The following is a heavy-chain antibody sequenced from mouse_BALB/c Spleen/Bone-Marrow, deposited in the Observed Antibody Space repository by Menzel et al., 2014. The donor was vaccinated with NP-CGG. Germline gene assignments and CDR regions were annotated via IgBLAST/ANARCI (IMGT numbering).Heavy chain of an antibody. Sequence: DVQLQESGPGLVKPSQSLSLTCTVTGYSITSDYAWNWIRQFQGNKLEWMGYISYSSSTNYNPSLKSRISITRDTSKNQFFLQLNSVTAEDTVTYYCARWDYGDYAMDYWGQGTSVTVSS. CDR2: ISYSSST. J-gene: IGHJ4*01. CDR1: GYSITSDYA. V-gene: IGHV3-2*02. D-gene: IGHD1-2*01. CDR3: ARWDYGDYAMDY.